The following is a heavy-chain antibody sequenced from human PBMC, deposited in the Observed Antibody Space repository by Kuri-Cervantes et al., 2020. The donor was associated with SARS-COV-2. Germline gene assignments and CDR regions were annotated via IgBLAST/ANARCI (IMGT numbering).Heavy chain of an antibody. V-gene: IGHV3-30-3*01. D-gene: IGHD7-27*01. Sequence: GGSLRLSCAASGFTFSSYAMHWVRQAPGKGLEWVAVISYYGSNKYYADSVKGRFTISRDNSKNTLYLQMNSLRAEDTAVYYCAGGLWGIQYYFDYWGQGTLVTVSS. CDR3: AGGLWGIQYYFDY. CDR1: GFTFSSYA. CDR2: ISYYGSNK. J-gene: IGHJ4*02.